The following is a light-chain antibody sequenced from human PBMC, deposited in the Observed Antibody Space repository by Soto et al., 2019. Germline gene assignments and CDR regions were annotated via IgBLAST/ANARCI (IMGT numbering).Light chain of an antibody. Sequence: EIVLTHSPATLSLSPGERAALSCSASQSVSSYLAWYQQKPGQAPRLLMYGASARATDIPARFSGGGSGTEFTLTISSLQSEDFVVYYCQQYNSWPPITFGQGTRLEIK. J-gene: IGKJ5*01. CDR1: QSVSSY. V-gene: IGKV3-15*01. CDR2: GAS. CDR3: QQYNSWPPIT.